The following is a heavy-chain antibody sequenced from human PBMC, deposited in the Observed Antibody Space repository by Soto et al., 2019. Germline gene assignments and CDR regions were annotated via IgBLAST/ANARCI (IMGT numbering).Heavy chain of an antibody. D-gene: IGHD4-17*01. CDR2: ISGSGGST. J-gene: IGHJ4*02. CDR1: GFTFSSYA. V-gene: IGHV3-23*01. Sequence: GGSLRPSCAASGFTFSSYAMSWVRQAPGKGLEWVSAISGSGGSTYYADSVKGRFTISRDNSKNTLYLQMNSLRAEDTAVYYCAKGSDYGGYYFDYWGQGTLVTVSS. CDR3: AKGSDYGGYYFDY.